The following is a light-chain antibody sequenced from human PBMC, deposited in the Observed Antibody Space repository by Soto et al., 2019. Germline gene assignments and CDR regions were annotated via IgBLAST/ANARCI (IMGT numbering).Light chain of an antibody. CDR2: GAS. V-gene: IGKV3-20*01. Sequence: EIVLTQSPGTLSLSPGERATLSCRASQSVSSSNLVWYQHKPGQATRLLIYGASNRDSGIPDRFSVRGSGTVFTPTISRLELEDFGVYYCQQYSSSTYTFGQGTKLEIK. J-gene: IGKJ2*01. CDR1: QSVSSSN. CDR3: QQYSSSTYT.